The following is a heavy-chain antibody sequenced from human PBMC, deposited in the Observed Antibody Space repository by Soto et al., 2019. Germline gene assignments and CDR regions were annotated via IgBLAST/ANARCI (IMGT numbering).Heavy chain of an antibody. V-gene: IGHV4-34*01. CDR2: INHSGST. D-gene: IGHD6-13*01. CDR3: ARVGALGSSSCFDY. CDR1: GGSFSGYY. Sequence: QVQLQQWGAGLLKPSETLSLTCAVYGGSFSGYYWSWIRQPPGKGLEWIGEINHSGSTNYNPSLKSRVTISVDTSKNQLSLKLSSVTAADTAVYYCARVGALGSSSCFDYWRQGTLVTVSS. J-gene: IGHJ4*02.